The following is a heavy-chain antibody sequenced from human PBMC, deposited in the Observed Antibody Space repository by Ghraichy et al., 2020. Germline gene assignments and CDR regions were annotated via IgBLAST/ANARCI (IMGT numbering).Heavy chain of an antibody. Sequence: ASVKVSCKASGYTFTTYGLTWLRQAPGQGLEWMGWINSYNGDTKYAQKVQGRVTMTTDTSPSTAYMELRSLRSDDTAVYYCARGGPYCSGGVCYFLDSWGQGTLVTVSS. D-gene: IGHD2-8*02. V-gene: IGHV1-18*01. CDR1: GYTFTTYG. CDR3: ARGGPYCSGGVCYFLDS. J-gene: IGHJ4*02. CDR2: INSYNGDT.